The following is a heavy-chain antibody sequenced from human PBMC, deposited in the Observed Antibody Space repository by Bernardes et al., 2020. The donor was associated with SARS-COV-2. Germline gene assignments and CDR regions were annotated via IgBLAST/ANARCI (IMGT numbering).Heavy chain of an antibody. CDR2: INPNSGGT. J-gene: IGHJ6*02. Sequence: ASVKVSCKASGYTFTGYYMHWVRQAPGQGLEWMGWINPNSGGTNYAQKFQGRVTMTRDTSISTAYMELSRLRSDDTAVYYCARVGLYYDSSVPRRRYYYYGMDVWGQGTTVTVSS. D-gene: IGHD3-22*01. V-gene: IGHV1-2*02. CDR1: GYTFTGYY. CDR3: ARVGLYYDSSVPRRRYYYYGMDV.